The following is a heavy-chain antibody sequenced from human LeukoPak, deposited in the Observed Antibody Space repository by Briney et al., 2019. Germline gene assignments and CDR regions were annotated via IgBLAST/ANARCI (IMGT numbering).Heavy chain of an antibody. V-gene: IGHV3-20*04. CDR2: INWNGGST. CDR3: AKDKLYAAVRYFDY. D-gene: IGHD2-2*02. J-gene: IGHJ4*02. CDR1: GFTFGNYG. Sequence: RPGGSLRLSCAAPGFTFGNYGMGWVRQAPGKGLEWVSGINWNGGSTGYADSVEGRFTISRDNAKNSLYLQMNSLRAEDTALYYCAKDKLYAAVRYFDYWGQGTLVTVSS.